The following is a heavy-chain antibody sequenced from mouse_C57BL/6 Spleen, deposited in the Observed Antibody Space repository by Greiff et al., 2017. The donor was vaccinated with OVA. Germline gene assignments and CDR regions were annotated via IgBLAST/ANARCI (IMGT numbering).Heavy chain of an antibody. Sequence: VQLKQSGPGLVKPSQSLSLTCSVTGYSITSGYYWNWIRQFPGNKLEWMGYISYDGSNNYNPSLKNRISITRDTSKNQFFLKLNSVTTEDTATYYCAREEAYYYGSGAMDYWGQGTSVTVSS. J-gene: IGHJ4*01. V-gene: IGHV3-6*01. CDR1: GYSITSGYY. CDR3: AREEAYYYGSGAMDY. CDR2: ISYDGSN. D-gene: IGHD1-1*01.